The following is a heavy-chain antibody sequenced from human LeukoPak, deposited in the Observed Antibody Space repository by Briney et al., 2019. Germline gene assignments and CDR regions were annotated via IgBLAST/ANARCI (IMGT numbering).Heavy chain of an antibody. V-gene: IGHV3-21*01. CDR2: ISTSSSYI. D-gene: IGHD3/OR15-3a*01. J-gene: IGHJ4*02. CDR1: GFTFSSYS. CDR3: ARDGLALSDYFDY. Sequence: PGGSLRLSRAASGFTFSSYSMNGVRQAPGKGLEWVLSISTSSSYIYYADSMKGRFTISRDNAKNSLYLQMNSLRAEDTAVYYCARDGLALSDYFDYWGQGTLVTISS.